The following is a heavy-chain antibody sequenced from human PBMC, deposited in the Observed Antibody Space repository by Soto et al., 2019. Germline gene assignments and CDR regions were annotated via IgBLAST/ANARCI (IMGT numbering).Heavy chain of an antibody. CDR3: ARAGVSYGLDF. CDR1: GFTFSNYW. V-gene: IGHV3-7*01. D-gene: IGHD3-3*01. Sequence: EVQLEESGGTLVQPGGSLRLSCAASGFTFSNYWMSWVRQAPGKGLERVANINRDGSEKYYGDSVRGRFTISRDNPKNSLYLQRTSLSVDDTALYYCARAGVSYGLDFWGQGTLVTVSS. J-gene: IGHJ4*02. CDR2: INRDGSEK.